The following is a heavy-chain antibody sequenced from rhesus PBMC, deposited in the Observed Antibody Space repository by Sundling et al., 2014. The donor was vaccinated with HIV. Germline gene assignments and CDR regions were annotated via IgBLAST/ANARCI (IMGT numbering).Heavy chain of an antibody. CDR2: IYGSSTRT. D-gene: IGHD6-25*01. J-gene: IGHJ4*01. Sequence: QVQLQESGPGLVKPSETLSLTCAVSGGSISDSYRWSWIRQPPGKGLEWIGYIYGSSTRTNYNPSLKSRVTISKDTSKNQFSLNLRSMTAADTAVYYCARPPSGSWKVYFDYWGQGVPVTVSS. CDR1: GGSISDSYR. V-gene: IGHV4S10*01. CDR3: ARPPSGSWKVYFDY.